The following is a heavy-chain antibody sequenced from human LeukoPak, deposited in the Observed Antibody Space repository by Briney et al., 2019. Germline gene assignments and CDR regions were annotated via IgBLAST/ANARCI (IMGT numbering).Heavy chain of an antibody. CDR3: ARVNLRGSQYNWFDP. CDR1: GGTLNSHT. V-gene: IGHV1-69*08. CDR2: ITPIIDSA. J-gene: IGHJ5*02. D-gene: IGHD1-26*01. Sequence: SVKVSCKASGGTLNSHTFSWVRQAPGQGLEWMGRITPIIDSAKYAQNFQDRVSIIADKSTSTVYLELSSLRSEGTAVYFCARVNLRGSQYNWFDPWGQGTLVTVPS.